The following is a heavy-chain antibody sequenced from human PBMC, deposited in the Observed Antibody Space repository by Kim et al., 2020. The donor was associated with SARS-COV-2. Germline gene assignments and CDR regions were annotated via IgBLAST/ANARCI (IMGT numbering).Heavy chain of an antibody. Sequence: ASVNVSCKVSGYTLTELSMHWVRQAPGKGLEWMGGFDPEDGETIYAQKFQGRVTMTEDTSTDTVYMELSSLRSEDTAVYYCATGPPTYGSGSYYNGWFDPWGQGTLVTVSS. CDR1: GYTLTELS. J-gene: IGHJ5*02. CDR2: FDPEDGET. CDR3: ATGPPTYGSGSYYNGWFDP. V-gene: IGHV1-24*01. D-gene: IGHD3-10*01.